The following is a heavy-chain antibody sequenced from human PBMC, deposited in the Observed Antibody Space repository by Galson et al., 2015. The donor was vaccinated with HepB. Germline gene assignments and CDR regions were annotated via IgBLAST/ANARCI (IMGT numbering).Heavy chain of an antibody. Sequence: SLRLSCAASGFTFRSYIINWVRQAPGKGLEWVSSISSSSTYIYYADPVKGRFTISRDNAKNSVYLQMNSLRGEDTAVYYCAREWGGYSYYMDVWGKGTTVTVSS. CDR1: GFTFRSYI. J-gene: IGHJ6*03. D-gene: IGHD3-16*01. V-gene: IGHV3-21*01. CDR3: AREWGGYSYYMDV. CDR2: ISSSSTYI.